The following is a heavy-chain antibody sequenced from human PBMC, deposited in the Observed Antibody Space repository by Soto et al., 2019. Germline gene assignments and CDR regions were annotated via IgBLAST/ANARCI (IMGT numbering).Heavy chain of an antibody. CDR3: ARGRAAGYCSGGSCYSGAFDI. CDR2: INSDGSST. J-gene: IGHJ3*02. V-gene: IGHV3-74*01. CDR1: GFTFSSYW. Sequence: GGSLRLSCAASGFTFSSYWMHWVRQAPGKGLVWVSRINSDGSSTSYADSVKGRFTISRDNAKNTLYLQMNSLRAEDTAVYYCARGRAAGYCSGGSCYSGAFDIWGQGTMVTVSS. D-gene: IGHD2-15*01.